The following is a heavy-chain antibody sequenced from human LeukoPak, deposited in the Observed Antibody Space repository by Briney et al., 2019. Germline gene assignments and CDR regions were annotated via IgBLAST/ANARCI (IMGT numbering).Heavy chain of an antibody. V-gene: IGHV4-39*01. Sequence: SETLSLTCTVSGGSISSGSYYWGWIRQPPGKGLEWIGSIYYSGSTYYNPSLKSRVTISVDTSKNQFSLKLSSVTAADTSVYYCARHGPRGAARPDYYYYYMDVWGKVTTVTVSS. CDR3: ARHGPRGAARPDYYYYYMDV. D-gene: IGHD6-6*01. J-gene: IGHJ6*03. CDR1: GGSISSGSYY. CDR2: IYYSGST.